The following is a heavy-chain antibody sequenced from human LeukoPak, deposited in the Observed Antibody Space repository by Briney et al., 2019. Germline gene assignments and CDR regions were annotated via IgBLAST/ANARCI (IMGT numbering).Heavy chain of an antibody. D-gene: IGHD1-1*01. Sequence: SETLSLTCTVSGGSISNYYWNWIRQPPGKGLEWIGYIYYSGSTNYNPSLKSRVTISVDRSKNQFSLKLSSVTAADTAVYYCARDKNNYPNPYYYVDVWGKGTTVTVSS. CDR2: IYYSGST. CDR1: GGSISNYY. V-gene: IGHV4-59*12. J-gene: IGHJ6*03. CDR3: ARDKNNYPNPYYYVDV.